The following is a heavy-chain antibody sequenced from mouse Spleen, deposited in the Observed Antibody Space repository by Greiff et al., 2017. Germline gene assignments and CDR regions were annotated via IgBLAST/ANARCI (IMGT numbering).Heavy chain of an antibody. J-gene: IGHJ3*01. CDR3: TREGDYSNYVAY. CDR1: GFTFSSYA. Sequence: EVQVVESGEGLVKPGGSLKLSCAASGFTFSSYAMSWVRQTPEKRLEWVAYISSGGDYIYYADTVKGRFTISRDNARNTLYLQMSSLKSEDTAMYYCTREGDYSNYVAYWGQGTLVTVSA. D-gene: IGHD2-5*01. CDR2: ISSGGDYI. V-gene: IGHV5-9-1*02.